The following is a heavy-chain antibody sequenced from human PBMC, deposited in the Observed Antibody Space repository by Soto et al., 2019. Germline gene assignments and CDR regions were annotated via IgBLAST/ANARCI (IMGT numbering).Heavy chain of an antibody. CDR3: AWGGTAYYYDSSGYYYCNY. Sequence: SVKVSCKASGGTFSSYAISWVRQAPGQGLEWMGGIIPIFGTANYAQKSQGRVTITAAKSTSTAYMELSSLRSDDTAVYYCAWGGTAYYYDSSGYYYCNYWGQGTLVTVSS. D-gene: IGHD3-22*01. CDR2: IIPIFGTA. CDR1: GGTFSSYA. V-gene: IGHV1-69*06. J-gene: IGHJ4*02.